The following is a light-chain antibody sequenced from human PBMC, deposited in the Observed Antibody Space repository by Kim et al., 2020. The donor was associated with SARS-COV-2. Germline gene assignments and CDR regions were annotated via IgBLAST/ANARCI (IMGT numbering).Light chain of an antibody. J-gene: IGLJ2*01. CDR1: NIGSKS. CDR2: YDS. V-gene: IGLV3-21*04. Sequence: PGKTARITCGGNNIGSKSVHWYQQKPGQAPVLVIYYDSDRPSGIPERFSGSDSGNTATLTISRVEAGDEADYYCQVWDSSSDLVVFGGGTQLTVL. CDR3: QVWDSSSDLVV.